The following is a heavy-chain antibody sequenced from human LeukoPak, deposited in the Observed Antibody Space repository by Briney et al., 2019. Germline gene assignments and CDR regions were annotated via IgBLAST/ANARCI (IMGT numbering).Heavy chain of an antibody. J-gene: IGHJ3*02. CDR3: ATGHHIIITGAFDI. CDR2: FDPEDGET. V-gene: IGHV1-24*01. D-gene: IGHD3-16*01. Sequence: ASVKVSCKVSGYTLTELSMHWVRQAPGKGLEWMGGFDPEDGETIYAQKFQGRVTMTVDTSTDTAYMELSSLRSEDTAVYYCATGHHIIITGAFDIWGQGTMATVSS. CDR1: GYTLTELS.